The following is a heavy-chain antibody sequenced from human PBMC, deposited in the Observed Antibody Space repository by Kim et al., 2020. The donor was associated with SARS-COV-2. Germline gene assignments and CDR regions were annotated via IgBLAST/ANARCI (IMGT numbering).Heavy chain of an antibody. J-gene: IGHJ4*02. CDR2: LSDSGNTR. CDR3: AKGRSYQLPEFDY. D-gene: IGHD3-16*02. Sequence: GGSLRLSCAASGFTFSSYAMSWVRQAPGKGLEWVSGLSDSGNTRYYADSVKGRFTISRDNSKSTLYLQMNSLRAEDTAVYFCAKGRSYQLPEFDYWGQGTLVTVSS. CDR1: GFTFSSYA. V-gene: IGHV3-23*01.